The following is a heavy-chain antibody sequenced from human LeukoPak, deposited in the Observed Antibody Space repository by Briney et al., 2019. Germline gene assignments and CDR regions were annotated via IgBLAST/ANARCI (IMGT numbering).Heavy chain of an antibody. J-gene: IGHJ5*02. Sequence: PSETLSLTCTVSGGSISSFYWSWLRQPPGKGLEWIGYMYYGGSPNYNPSLKSRVITSLDTSKNQFSLKLNSVTTADTAVYYCVTGRYSYGWYDHWGQGILVTVSS. CDR2: MYYGGSP. D-gene: IGHD1-26*01. V-gene: IGHV4-59*13. CDR1: GGSISSFY. CDR3: VTGRYSYGWYDH.